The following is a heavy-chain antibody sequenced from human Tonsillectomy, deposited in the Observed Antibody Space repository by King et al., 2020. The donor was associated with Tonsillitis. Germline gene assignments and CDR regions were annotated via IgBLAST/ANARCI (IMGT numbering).Heavy chain of an antibody. D-gene: IGHD6-13*01. CDR1: EFTFSSYA. J-gene: IGHJ6*02. V-gene: IGHV3-23*04. CDR2: ISHSGGNT. CDR3: AKDRPSSTEPYFYYGMDV. Sequence: QLVESGGGLVPPGGSLRLSCAASEFTFSSYAMSWVRQAPGKGLEWVSAISHSGGNTYYADSVKGRFTISRDNSKNTLYLQMNSLRAEDTAVYYCAKDRPSSTEPYFYYGMDVWGQGTTVTVSS.